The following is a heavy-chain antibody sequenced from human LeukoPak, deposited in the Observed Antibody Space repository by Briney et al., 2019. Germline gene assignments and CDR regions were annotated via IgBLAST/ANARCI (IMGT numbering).Heavy chain of an antibody. Sequence: GGSLRLSCAASEXTFNTYAMHWVRQAPGKGLEWVAVISYDGSNKYYADSVKGRFTISRDNSKNMLYLQMNSLRAEDTAVYYCATDLRPYQTAGFFDYWGQGTLVTVSS. CDR3: ATDLRPYQTAGFFDY. J-gene: IGHJ4*02. CDR2: ISYDGSNK. D-gene: IGHD2-2*01. CDR1: EXTFNTYA. V-gene: IGHV3-30*03.